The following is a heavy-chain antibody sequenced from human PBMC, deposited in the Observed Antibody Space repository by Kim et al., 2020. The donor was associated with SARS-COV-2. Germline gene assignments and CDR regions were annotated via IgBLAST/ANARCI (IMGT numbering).Heavy chain of an antibody. CDR1: GFTSGSYA. CDR2: ISGSGNNA. J-gene: IGHJ4*02. Sequence: GGSLRLSCAASGFTSGSYAMSWVRRTPRKGLEWVSAISGSGNNAWYADSVKGRFTIFRDNSNNMLYLQMTSLRAEDTAVYYCAKETDTYYYGSGSYNHFDYWGQGALVTVSS. CDR3: AKETDTYYYGSGSYNHFDY. D-gene: IGHD3-10*01. V-gene: IGHV3-23*01.